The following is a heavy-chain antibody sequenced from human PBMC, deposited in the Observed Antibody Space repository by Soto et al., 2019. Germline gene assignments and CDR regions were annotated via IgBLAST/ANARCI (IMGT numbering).Heavy chain of an antibody. Sequence: QVQLVQSGAEVKKPGASVKVSCKASGYTFSSYVIHWVRQAPGQSLEWMGWINAGNGITKFSQRFQGRVTINRDTSASTAYMALSSLRSEDTAVYYCARGNTGSYSGGYDSWGQGTLVTVSS. CDR3: ARGNTGSYSGGYDS. D-gene: IGHD1-26*01. CDR2: INAGNGIT. V-gene: IGHV1-3*01. J-gene: IGHJ4*02. CDR1: GYTFSSYV.